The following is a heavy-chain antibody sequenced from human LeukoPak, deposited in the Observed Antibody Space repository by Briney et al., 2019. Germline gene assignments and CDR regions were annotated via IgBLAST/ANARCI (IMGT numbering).Heavy chain of an antibody. D-gene: IGHD3-16*02. V-gene: IGHV4-39*01. CDR1: GGSISTYY. CDR2: IYYSGST. J-gene: IGHJ4*02. CDR3: ARRVDDGYVWGSYPGDY. Sequence: SETLSLTCTVSGGSISTYYWAGSASPPGKGLEWIGSIYYSGSTYYNPSLNSRVTISVDTSKNQFSLKLSSVTSADTAVYYCARRVDDGYVWGSYPGDYWGQGTLVTVSS.